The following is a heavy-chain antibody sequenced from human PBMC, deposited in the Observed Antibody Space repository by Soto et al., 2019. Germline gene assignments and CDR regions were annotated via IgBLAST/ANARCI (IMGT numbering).Heavy chain of an antibody. J-gene: IGHJ6*02. D-gene: IGHD3-22*01. CDR1: GGTFSSYT. Sequence: QVQLVQSGAEVKKPGSSVKVSCKASGGTFSSYTISWVRQAPGQGLERMGRIIPILGIANYAQKFQGRVTITADKSPSTADMRLGSLRSGDTVVDYCARDPGRVYDSSGYYYLGYDYYGMDVWGRGTTVTVAS. CDR2: IIPILGIA. CDR3: ARDPGRVYDSSGYYYLGYDYYGMDV. V-gene: IGHV1-69*08.